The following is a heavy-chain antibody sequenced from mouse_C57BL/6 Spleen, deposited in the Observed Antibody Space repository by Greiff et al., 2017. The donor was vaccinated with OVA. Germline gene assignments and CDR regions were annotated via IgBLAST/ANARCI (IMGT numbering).Heavy chain of an antibody. D-gene: IGHD1-1*01. Sequence: DVMLVESGGDLVKPGGSLKLSCAASGFTFSSYGMSWVRQTPDKRLEWVATISSGGSYTYYPDSVKGRFTILRDNAKNTLYLQMSSLKSEDTAMYYCARQPYYYGSSRSYFDDWGQGTTLTVSS. V-gene: IGHV5-6*02. CDR3: ARQPYYYGSSRSYFDD. J-gene: IGHJ2*01. CDR2: ISSGGSYT. CDR1: GFTFSSYG.